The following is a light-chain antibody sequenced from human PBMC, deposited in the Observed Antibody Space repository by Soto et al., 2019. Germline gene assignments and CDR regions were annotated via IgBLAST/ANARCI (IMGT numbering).Light chain of an antibody. CDR1: QSINNNY. CDR3: QQYGGSPRT. J-gene: IGKJ1*01. Sequence: EILLTQSPGTLSLSPGERATLSCRASQSINNNYLAWYQQKRGQAPRLLIYGASSRATGIPDRFSGSGSGTDFTLTISRQEPEDVAVYYCQQYGGSPRTFGQGTKVEIK. CDR2: GAS. V-gene: IGKV3-20*01.